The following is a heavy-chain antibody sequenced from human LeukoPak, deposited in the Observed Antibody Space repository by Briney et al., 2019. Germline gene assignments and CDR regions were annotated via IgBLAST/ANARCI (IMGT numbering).Heavy chain of an antibody. Sequence: ASVKVSCKASGYIFTSYYMYWVRQAPGQGLEWIGIISPSGSSTTYAQKFQGRVTMTRDMSTSTVYMELSSPRSEDTAVYFCARGGSRSPRDAFDIWGQGTMVTVSS. D-gene: IGHD3-16*01. CDR2: ISPSGSST. J-gene: IGHJ3*02. V-gene: IGHV1-46*01. CDR3: ARGGSRSPRDAFDI. CDR1: GYIFTSYY.